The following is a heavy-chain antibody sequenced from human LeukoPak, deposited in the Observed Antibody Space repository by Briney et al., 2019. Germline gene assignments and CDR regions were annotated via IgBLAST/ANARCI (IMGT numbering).Heavy chain of an antibody. Sequence: SVKVSCKASGGTFSSYAISWVRQAPGQGLEWMGGIIPIFGTANYAQKFQGRVTITADKSTSTAYMELSSLRSEDTAVHYCARRNCSGGSCYSGNWFDPWGQGTLVTVSS. J-gene: IGHJ5*02. D-gene: IGHD2-15*01. CDR2: IIPIFGTA. V-gene: IGHV1-69*06. CDR3: ARRNCSGGSCYSGNWFDP. CDR1: GGTFSSYA.